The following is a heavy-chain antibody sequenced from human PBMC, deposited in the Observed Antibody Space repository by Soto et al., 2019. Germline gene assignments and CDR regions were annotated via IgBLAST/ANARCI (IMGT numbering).Heavy chain of an antibody. J-gene: IGHJ2*01. V-gene: IGHV1-3*04. CDR1: GYSFSSCA. CDR3: VRDRAVDWYLDL. Sequence: QVQVVQSGAEVKKPGASVRLSCKTSGYSFSSCAIHWVRLAPGQRFEWMGWINTDSGNTKYSPKFQGGVTITRDTAASTAYMELTSLASEDTATYYCVRDRAVDWYLDLWGRGTLVTVSS. D-gene: IGHD6-19*01. CDR2: INTDSGNT.